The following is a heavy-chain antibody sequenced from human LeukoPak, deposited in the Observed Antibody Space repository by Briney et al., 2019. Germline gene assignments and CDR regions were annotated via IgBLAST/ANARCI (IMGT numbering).Heavy chain of an antibody. CDR2: ITTSDGNT. V-gene: IGHV3-23*01. J-gene: IGHJ4*02. Sequence: GGSLRLSCAASGLTFSSYTMSWVRQAPGKGLEWVSTITTSDGNTYYADSVKGRFTVSRDNSKNTLFLQMNSLRAEDTAVYYCARDSVGVPTDFDYWGQGTLVTVSS. CDR1: GLTFSSYT. D-gene: IGHD1-26*01. CDR3: ARDSVGVPTDFDY.